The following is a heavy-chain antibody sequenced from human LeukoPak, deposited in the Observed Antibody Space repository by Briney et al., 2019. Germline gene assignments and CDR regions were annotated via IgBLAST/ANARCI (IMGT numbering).Heavy chain of an antibody. V-gene: IGHV4-59*08. J-gene: IGHJ5*02. CDR1: GGSISSDY. D-gene: IGHD3-22*01. CDR2: IYYSGDS. CDR3: ARRTYDYESGGYYYGRGWLDP. Sequence: SETLSLTCIVSGGSISSDYWSWIRQTPGKGLEWIGHIYYSGDSNYNPSLRSRATISVDTSKNQVSLKLSAVTAADTAVYCARRTYDYESGGYYYGRGWLDPWGQGTLVTVSS.